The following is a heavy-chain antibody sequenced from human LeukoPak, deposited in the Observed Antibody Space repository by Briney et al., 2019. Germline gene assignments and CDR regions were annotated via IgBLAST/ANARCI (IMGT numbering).Heavy chain of an antibody. CDR3: ARGAIGGYDFFWFDP. Sequence: PSETLSLTCTVSGGFISSYYWSWIRQPPGKGLEWIGYSYYSGSTTPHPSLKSRVTISVDTSKNQFSLKLSSVTAADTAVYYCARGAIGGYDFFWFDPWGQGTLVTVSS. V-gene: IGHV4-59*12. CDR2: SYYSGST. J-gene: IGHJ5*02. CDR1: GGFISSYY. D-gene: IGHD5-12*01.